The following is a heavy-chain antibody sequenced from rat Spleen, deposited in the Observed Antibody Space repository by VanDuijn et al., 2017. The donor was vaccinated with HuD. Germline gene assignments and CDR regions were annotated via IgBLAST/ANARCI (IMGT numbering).Heavy chain of an antibody. CDR1: GFTFSSYW. D-gene: IGHD1-7*01. Sequence: EVQLVETGGGLVQPGESLKLSCEASGFTFSSYWMYWIRQAPGEGLEWVSSISPDGGSTYYPDSVKGRFTISRNNAENTVYLQMNSLRSEDTATYYCTKVGGNYYFDYWGQGVMVTVSS. V-gene: IGHV5-58*01. CDR3: TKVGGNYYFDY. J-gene: IGHJ2*01. CDR2: ISPDGGST.